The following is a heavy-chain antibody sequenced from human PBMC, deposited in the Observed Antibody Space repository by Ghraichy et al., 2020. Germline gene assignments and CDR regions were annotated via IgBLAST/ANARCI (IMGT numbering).Heavy chain of an antibody. CDR1: GYIFSSYG. D-gene: IGHD2-2*01. CDR2: ISAYNGNT. V-gene: IGHV1-18*01. CDR3: ASEMGPPYYCSSSSCQPLAP. Sequence: ASVKVSCKASGYIFSSYGINWVRQAPGQGLEWMGWISAYNGNTNYAQKFQDRVTMTTDTSTSTAYMELRSLRSDDTAVYYCASEMGPPYYCSSSSCQPLAPWGQGTLVTVSS. J-gene: IGHJ5*02.